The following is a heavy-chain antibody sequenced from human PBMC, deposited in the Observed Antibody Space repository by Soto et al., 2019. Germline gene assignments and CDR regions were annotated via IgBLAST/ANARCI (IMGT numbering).Heavy chain of an antibody. V-gene: IGHV3-9*01. D-gene: IGHD2-21*02. CDR3: AKGVATAVPALDY. CDR1: GSSFDDFV. CDR2: VSWNSGAK. Sequence: GGSLRLSCVASGSSFDDFVMNWVRQRPGKGLEWVSSVSWNSGAKLYADSVKGRFAISRDSAKKSVYLQMNSLRPDDTAFYYCAKGVATAVPALDYWGQGTLVTVSS. J-gene: IGHJ4*02.